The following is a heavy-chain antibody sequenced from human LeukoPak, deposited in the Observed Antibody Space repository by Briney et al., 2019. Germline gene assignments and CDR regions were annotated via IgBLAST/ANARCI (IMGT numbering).Heavy chain of an antibody. CDR2: ISWNSGSI. V-gene: IGHV3-9*03. CDR1: GFTFDDYA. CDR3: AKGIGGATHDAFDI. Sequence: GRSLRLSCAASGFTFDDYAMHWVRQAPGKGLEWVSGISWNSGSIGYADSVKGRFTISRDNAKNPLYLQMNSLRAEDMALYYCAKGIGGATHDAFDIWGQGTMVTVSS. J-gene: IGHJ3*02. D-gene: IGHD1-26*01.